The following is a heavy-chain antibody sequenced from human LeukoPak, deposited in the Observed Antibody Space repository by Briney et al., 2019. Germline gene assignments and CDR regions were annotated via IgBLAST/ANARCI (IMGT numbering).Heavy chain of an antibody. V-gene: IGHV3-74*03. Sequence: GGSLRLSCAASGFTFSDYWMPWVRQAPGKGLVWVSRINSDGSSSTHADSVKGRFTISRDNAKNTLYLQVNSLRADDTAVYYCARRNYYGIDVWGQGTTVTVSS. CDR3: ARRNYYGIDV. J-gene: IGHJ6*02. CDR1: GFTFSDYW. CDR2: INSDGSSS.